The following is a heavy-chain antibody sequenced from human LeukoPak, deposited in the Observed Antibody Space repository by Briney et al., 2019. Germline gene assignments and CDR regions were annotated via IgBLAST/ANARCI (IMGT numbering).Heavy chain of an antibody. CDR1: GYSISSGYY. CDR3: ARGPPLRGDFDY. J-gene: IGHJ4*02. CDR2: IYHSGST. Sequence: SETLSLTCTVSGYSISSGYYWGWIRQPPGMGLEWIGSIYHSGSTYYNPSLKSRVTISVDTSKNQFSLKLSSVTAADTAVYYCARGPPLRGDFDYWGQGTLVTVSS. V-gene: IGHV4-38-2*02.